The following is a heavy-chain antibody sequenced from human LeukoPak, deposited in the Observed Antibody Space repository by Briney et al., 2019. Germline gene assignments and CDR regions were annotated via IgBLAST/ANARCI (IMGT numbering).Heavy chain of an antibody. CDR1: GGTFSSYA. D-gene: IGHD3-9*01. CDR2: IIPIFGTA. CDR3: ARDGDYDILTGYYFSNNWFDP. J-gene: IGHJ5*02. V-gene: IGHV1-69*13. Sequence: GASVKVSCKASGGTFSSYAISWVRQAPGQGLEWMGGIIPIFGTANYAQKFQGRVTITADESTSTAYMELSGLRAEDTAVYYCARDGDYDILTGYYFSNNWFDPWGQGTLVTVSS.